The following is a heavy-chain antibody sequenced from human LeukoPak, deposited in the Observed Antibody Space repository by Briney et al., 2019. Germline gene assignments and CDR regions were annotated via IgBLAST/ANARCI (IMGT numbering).Heavy chain of an antibody. CDR1: GFTFSSYG. D-gene: IGHD5-24*01. V-gene: IGHV3-30*18. CDR3: AKDAVGMATIWAFFDY. J-gene: IGHJ4*02. CDR2: ISYDGSNK. Sequence: PGRSLRLSCAASGFTFSSYGMHWVRQAPGKGLEWVAVISYDGSNKYYADSVKGRFTISRDNSKNTLYLQMNSLRAEDTAVYYCAKDAVGMATIWAFFDYWGQGTLVTVSS.